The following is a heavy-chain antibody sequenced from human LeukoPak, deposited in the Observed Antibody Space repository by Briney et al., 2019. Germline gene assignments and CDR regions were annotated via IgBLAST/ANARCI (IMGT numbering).Heavy chain of an antibody. D-gene: IGHD3-22*01. CDR2: IYYSGST. Sequence: PSETLSLTCTVSGGSISSYYWSWIRQPPGKELEWIGYIYYSGSTNSNPSLKSRVTISVDTSKNQFSLKLSSVTAADTAVYYCARDPTYYYDSSGYPNHAFDIWGQGTMVTVSS. CDR1: GGSISSYY. V-gene: IGHV4-59*01. J-gene: IGHJ3*02. CDR3: ARDPTYYYDSSGYPNHAFDI.